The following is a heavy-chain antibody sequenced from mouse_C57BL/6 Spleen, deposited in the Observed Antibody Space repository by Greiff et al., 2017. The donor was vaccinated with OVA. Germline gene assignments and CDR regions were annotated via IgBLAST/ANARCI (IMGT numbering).Heavy chain of an antibody. J-gene: IGHJ2*01. CDR1: GYTFTSYW. V-gene: IGHV1-50*01. CDR2: IDPSDSYT. D-gene: IGHD3-2*02. Sequence: VQLQQPGAELVKPGASVKLSCKASGYTFTSYWMQWVKQRPGQGLEWIGEIDPSDSYTNSNQKFKGKATLTVDTSSSTDYMQRSSLTSEDSAVYYCARRSSCFDYWGQGTTLTVSS. CDR3: ARRSSCFDY.